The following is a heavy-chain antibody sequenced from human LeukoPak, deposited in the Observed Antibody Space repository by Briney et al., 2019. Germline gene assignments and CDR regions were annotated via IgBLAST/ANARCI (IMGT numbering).Heavy chain of an antibody. V-gene: IGHV3-48*03. Sequence: PGGSLRLSCAASGSTFSSYEMNWVRQAPGKGLEWVSYISSSGSTIYYADSVKGRFTISRDNAKNSLYLQMNSLRAEDTAVYYCASPSPGTTPHYYYGMDVWGQGTTVTVSS. CDR1: GSTFSSYE. J-gene: IGHJ6*02. CDR3: ASPSPGTTPHYYYGMDV. D-gene: IGHD1-7*01. CDR2: ISSSGSTI.